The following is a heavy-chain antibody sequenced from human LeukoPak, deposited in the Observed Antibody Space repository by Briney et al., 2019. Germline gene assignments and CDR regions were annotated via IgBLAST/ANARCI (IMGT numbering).Heavy chain of an antibody. CDR2: MNPNSSNT. Sequence: ASVKVSCKASGYTFTSYDINWVRQATGQGPEWMGWMNPNSSNTGYAQKFQGRVTITRNTSISTAYMELSSLRSEDTAVYYCARGKSGSYYQNGFDYWGQGTLVTVSS. D-gene: IGHD1-26*01. CDR3: ARGKSGSYYQNGFDY. V-gene: IGHV1-8*03. CDR1: GYTFTSYD. J-gene: IGHJ4*02.